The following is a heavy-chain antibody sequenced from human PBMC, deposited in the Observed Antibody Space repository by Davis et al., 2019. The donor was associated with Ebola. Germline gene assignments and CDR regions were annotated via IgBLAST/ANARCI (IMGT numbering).Heavy chain of an antibody. D-gene: IGHD6-13*01. CDR3: ARGASQLAPSAY. J-gene: IGHJ4*02. CDR2: ISSSSSYI. CDR1: GFTFSSYA. V-gene: IGHV3-21*01. Sequence: GGSLRLSCAASGFTFSSYAMSWVRQAPGKGLEWVSSISSSSSYIYYADSVKGRFTISRDDAKNSLYLQMNSLRAEDTAVYYCARGASQLAPSAYWGQGTLVTVSS.